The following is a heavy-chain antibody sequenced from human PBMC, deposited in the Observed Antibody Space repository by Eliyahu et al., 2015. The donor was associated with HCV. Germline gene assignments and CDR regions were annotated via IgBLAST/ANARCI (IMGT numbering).Heavy chain of an antibody. CDR2: IYYSGST. CDR1: GGSISSSTYY. D-gene: IGHD3-16*02. Sequence: QLQLQASGPGLVKPSETLSLTCTVSGGSISSSTYYWGWIRQPPGKGLEWIGSIYYSGSTYYNPSLKSRVTISVDTSKNQFSLKLSSVTAADTTVYYCALSYLGELSSNAFDIWGQGTMVTVSS. V-gene: IGHV4-39*01. CDR3: ALSYLGELSSNAFDI. J-gene: IGHJ3*02.